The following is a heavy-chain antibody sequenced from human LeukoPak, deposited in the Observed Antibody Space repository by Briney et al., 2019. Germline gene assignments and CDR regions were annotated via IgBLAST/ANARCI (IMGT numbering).Heavy chain of an antibody. J-gene: IGHJ4*02. CDR2: MNPNSGNT. CDR1: GYTFTSYD. D-gene: IGHD3-3*01. V-gene: IGHV1-8*03. Sequence: ASVKVSCKASGYTFTSYDINWVRQATGQGLEWMGWMNPNSGNTGYAQKFQGRVTITRNTSISTAYMELSSLRSEDTAVYYCARVPSTYYDFWSGYRGSNPLDYWGQGTLVTVSS. CDR3: ARVPSTYYDFWSGYRGSNPLDY.